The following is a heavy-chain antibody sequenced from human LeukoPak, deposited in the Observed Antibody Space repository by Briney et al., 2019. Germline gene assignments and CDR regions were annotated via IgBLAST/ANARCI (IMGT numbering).Heavy chain of an antibody. J-gene: IGHJ4*02. V-gene: IGHV3-23*01. CDR2: ISGSGTST. CDR3: ARMRGVTPY. D-gene: IGHD3-10*01. CDR1: GFTFSNYA. Sequence: GGSLRLSCAASGFTFSNYAMSWVRQAPGKGLEWVSGISGSGTSTYYADSVKGRFTISRDNSKNTLYLQMNSLRAEDTAVYYCARMRGVTPYWGQGTLVTVSS.